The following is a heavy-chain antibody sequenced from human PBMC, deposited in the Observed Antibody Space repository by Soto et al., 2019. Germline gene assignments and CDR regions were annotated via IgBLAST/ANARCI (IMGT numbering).Heavy chain of an antibody. Sequence: EVQLVESGGGLLQPGGSLRLSCAASGFTFSSYSMNWVRQAPGKGLEWVSYISSSSSTIYYADSVKGRFTISRDNAKNSLYLQMNSLRAEDTAVYYCARDDIVVVPAARSGWFDPWGQGTLVTVSS. D-gene: IGHD2-2*01. V-gene: IGHV3-48*01. CDR3: ARDDIVVVPAARSGWFDP. CDR2: ISSSSSTI. J-gene: IGHJ5*02. CDR1: GFTFSSYS.